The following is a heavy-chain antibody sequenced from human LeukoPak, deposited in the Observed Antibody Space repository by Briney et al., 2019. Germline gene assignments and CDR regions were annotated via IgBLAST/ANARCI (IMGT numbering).Heavy chain of an antibody. Sequence: SETLSLTCSVSSGSISGYFWTWIRQPAGKGLEWIGRIYTIGSINYNPSFKSRATISVDTPKNQVSLKLSSVTAADAAVYYCAREALSDYYGSGTYSRFDPWGQGTLVTVSS. CDR3: AREALSDYYGSGTYSRFDP. CDR1: SGSISGYF. V-gene: IGHV4-4*07. CDR2: IYTIGSI. J-gene: IGHJ5*02. D-gene: IGHD3-10*01.